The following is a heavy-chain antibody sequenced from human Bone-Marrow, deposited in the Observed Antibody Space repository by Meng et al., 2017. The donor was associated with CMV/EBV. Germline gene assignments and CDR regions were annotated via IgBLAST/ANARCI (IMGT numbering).Heavy chain of an antibody. V-gene: IGHV1-18*01. Sequence: QLMLTGADGTQPGAPMTGSCTASGYTFTSYGISWVRQAPGQGLEWMGWISAYNGNTNYAQKLQGRVTMTTDTSTSTAYMELRSLRSDDTAVYYCARVGWLVPSSGFDYWGQGTLVTVSS. J-gene: IGHJ4*02. CDR2: ISAYNGNT. CDR1: GYTFTSYG. CDR3: ARVGWLVPSSGFDY. D-gene: IGHD6-19*01.